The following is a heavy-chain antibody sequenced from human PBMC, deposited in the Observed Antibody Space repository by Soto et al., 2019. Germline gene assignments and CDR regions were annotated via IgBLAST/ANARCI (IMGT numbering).Heavy chain of an antibody. Sequence: GASVKVSCKASGGTFSSYAISWVRQAPGQGLEWMGGIIPIFGTANYAQKFQGRVTITADESTSTAYMELSSLRSEDTAVYYCAREGAQYSYGKPDYYYYYGMDVWGQGTTVTVSS. D-gene: IGHD5-18*01. V-gene: IGHV1-69*13. CDR2: IIPIFGTA. CDR1: GGTFSSYA. J-gene: IGHJ6*02. CDR3: AREGAQYSYGKPDYYYYYGMDV.